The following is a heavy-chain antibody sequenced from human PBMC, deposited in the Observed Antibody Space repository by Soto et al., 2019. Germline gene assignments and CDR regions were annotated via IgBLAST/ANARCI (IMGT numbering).Heavy chain of an antibody. V-gene: IGHV4-59*01. CDR3: ARSASSSTSRNSGYAFDI. Sequence: SETLSLTCTVSGGSISSYYWSWIRQPPGTGLEWIGYIYYSGSTNYNPSLKSRVTIPVDTSKNQFSLKLRFVTAADTAVYYCARSASSSTSRNSGYAFDIWGQGTMVTVSS. D-gene: IGHD2-2*01. CDR2: IYYSGST. J-gene: IGHJ3*02. CDR1: GGSISSYY.